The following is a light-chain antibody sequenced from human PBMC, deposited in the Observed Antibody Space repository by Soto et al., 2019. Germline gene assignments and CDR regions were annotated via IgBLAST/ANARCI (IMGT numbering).Light chain of an antibody. CDR3: CSFARGSTSYV. CDR1: SSDVGSSNL. V-gene: IGLV2-23*01. J-gene: IGLJ1*01. Sequence: QSALTQPASVSGSPGQSIAISCTGTSSDVGSSNLLSWYQHHPGKAPKLIIYEGTRRPSGVSGRFSGSMSGNTASLTISGLQAEDEAEYSCCSFARGSTSYVFGTGTKLTVL. CDR2: EGT.